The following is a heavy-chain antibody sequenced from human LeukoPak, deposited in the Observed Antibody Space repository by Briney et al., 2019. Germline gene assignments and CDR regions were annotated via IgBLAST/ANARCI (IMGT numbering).Heavy chain of an antibody. CDR2: IYYSGST. D-gene: IGHD2-15*01. J-gene: IGHJ4*02. CDR1: GGSISSSSYY. Sequence: SETLSLTCTVSGGSISSSSYYWGWIRQPPGKGLEWNGSIYYSGSTYYNPSLKSRVTISVDTSKNQFSLKLSSVTAADTAVYYCARDWGCSGGSCYSGGRSDYWGQGTLVTVSS. CDR3: ARDWGCSGGSCYSGGRSDY. V-gene: IGHV4-39*07.